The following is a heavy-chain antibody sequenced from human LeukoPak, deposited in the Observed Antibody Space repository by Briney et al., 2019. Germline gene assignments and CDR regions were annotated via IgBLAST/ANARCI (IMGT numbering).Heavy chain of an antibody. CDR2: ISSSSSYI. D-gene: IGHD6-19*01. CDR1: GFTFSDYY. V-gene: IGHV3-21*01. Sequence: GGSLRLSCAASGFTFSDYYMNWIRQAPGKGLEWVSSISSSSSYIYYADSVKGRFTISRDNAKNSLYLQMNSLRAEDTAVYYCARLSGYSSGWYLGYWGQGTLVTVSS. J-gene: IGHJ4*02. CDR3: ARLSGYSSGWYLGY.